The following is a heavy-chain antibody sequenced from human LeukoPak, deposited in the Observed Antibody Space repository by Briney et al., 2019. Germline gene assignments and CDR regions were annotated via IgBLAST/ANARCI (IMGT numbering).Heavy chain of an antibody. D-gene: IGHD3-22*01. Sequence: VASVKVSCKASGYTFTGYYMHWVRQAPGQGLEWMGWINPNSGGTNYAQKFQGRVTMNRDTSISTAYMELSRLRSDDTAVYYCARDYYDSSGYPSYFDYWGQGTLVTVSS. CDR3: ARDYYDSSGYPSYFDY. CDR1: GYTFTGYY. CDR2: INPNSGGT. J-gene: IGHJ4*02. V-gene: IGHV1-2*02.